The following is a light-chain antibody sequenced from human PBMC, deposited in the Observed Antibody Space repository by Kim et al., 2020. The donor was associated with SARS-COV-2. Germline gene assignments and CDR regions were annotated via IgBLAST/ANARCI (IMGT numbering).Light chain of an antibody. CDR3: ASWDDSLNGPV. V-gene: IGLV1-44*01. Sequence: QRVTISCSGSNSNIGSKTVNWYQQLPGTAPKLLIYTDNLRPSGVPERFSGSKSGISASLAISGLQSEDEADYYCASWDDSLNGPVFGGGTKLTVL. CDR1: NSNIGSKT. CDR2: TDN. J-gene: IGLJ3*02.